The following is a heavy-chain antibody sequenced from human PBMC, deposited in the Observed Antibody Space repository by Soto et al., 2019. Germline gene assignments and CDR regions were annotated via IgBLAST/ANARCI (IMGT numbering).Heavy chain of an antibody. CDR2: IYYSGST. CDR3: GKEVWGYCSGGSCYSVFFDI. J-gene: IGHJ3*02. Sequence: SETLSLTCTVSGGSISSYYWSWIRQPPGKGLEWIGYIYYSGSTNYNPSLKSRVTISVDTSKNQFSLKLSSVTAADTAVYYCGKEVWGYCSGGSCYSVFFDIWGQGTMVTVSS. D-gene: IGHD2-15*01. V-gene: IGHV4-59*08. CDR1: GGSISSYY.